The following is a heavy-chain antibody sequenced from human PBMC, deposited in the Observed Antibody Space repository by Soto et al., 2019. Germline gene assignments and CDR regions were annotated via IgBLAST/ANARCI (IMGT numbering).Heavy chain of an antibody. V-gene: IGHV1-18*01. CDR2: ISAYKGNT. CDR1: GYTFTSYG. CDR3: EIYYYDSSGYYLGIDAFDI. J-gene: IGHJ3*02. Sequence: ASVKVSCKASGYTFTSYGISWVRQAPGQGLEWMGWISAYKGNTNYAQKLQGRVTMTTDTSTSTAYIELRSLRSDATAVDYCEIYYYDSSGYYLGIDAFDIWGQGTMVTVSS. D-gene: IGHD3-22*01.